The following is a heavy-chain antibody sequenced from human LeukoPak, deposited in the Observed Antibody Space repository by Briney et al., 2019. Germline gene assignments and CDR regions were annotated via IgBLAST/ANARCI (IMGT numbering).Heavy chain of an antibody. J-gene: IGHJ5*02. CDR1: GYTFTSYG. Sequence: ASVKVSCKASGYTFTSYGISWVQQAPGQGLEWMGWISAYNGNTNYAQKLQGRVTMTTDTSTSTAYMELRSLRSDDTAVYYCARGEGYSSSSARFDPWGQGTLVTVSS. CDR3: ARGEGYSSSSARFDP. V-gene: IGHV1-18*01. CDR2: ISAYNGNT. D-gene: IGHD6-6*01.